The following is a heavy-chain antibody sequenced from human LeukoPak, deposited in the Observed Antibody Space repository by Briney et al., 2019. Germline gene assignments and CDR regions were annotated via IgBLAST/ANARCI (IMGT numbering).Heavy chain of an antibody. D-gene: IGHD3-10*01. CDR2: ISGSSVTI. CDR3: GRDYYGSIDY. V-gene: IGHV3-48*02. J-gene: IGHJ4*02. CDR1: GFTFSGYS. Sequence: GGSLRLSCAASGFTFSGYSMNWVRQAPGKGQEWVSYISGSSVTIYYADSVKGRFTISRDNAKNSVYLQMNSLRDDDTAVYYCGRDYYGSIDYWGQGTLVAVSS.